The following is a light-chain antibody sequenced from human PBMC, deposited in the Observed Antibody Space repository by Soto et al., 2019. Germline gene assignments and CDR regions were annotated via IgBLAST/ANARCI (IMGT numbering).Light chain of an antibody. Sequence: DIQMTQSPSTLSAYVGYRVTITCRASQSISEWLAWYQQKPGKPPNILIYAASTLASGVPSRFSGSGSGTEFTLTISSLQPEDLATYYCQQYDTYYSFGQGTKVEIK. J-gene: IGKJ2*03. V-gene: IGKV1-5*03. CDR2: AAS. CDR1: QSISEW. CDR3: QQYDTYYS.